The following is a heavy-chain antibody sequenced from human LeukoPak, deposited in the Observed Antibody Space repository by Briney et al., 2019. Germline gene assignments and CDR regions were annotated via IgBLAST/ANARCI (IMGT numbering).Heavy chain of an antibody. Sequence: GGSLRLSCAASGFTFSNYGMHWVRQAPGRGLEWVSAISGSGGSTYYADSVKGRFTISRDNSKNTLYLQMNSLRAEDTAVYYCARYYDILTGYFDYWGQGTLVTVSS. CDR1: GFTFSNYG. CDR3: ARYYDILTGYFDY. CDR2: ISGSGGST. J-gene: IGHJ4*02. V-gene: IGHV3-23*01. D-gene: IGHD3-9*01.